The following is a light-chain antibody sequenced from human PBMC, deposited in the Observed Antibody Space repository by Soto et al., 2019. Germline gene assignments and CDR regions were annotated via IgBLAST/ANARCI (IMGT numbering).Light chain of an antibody. V-gene: IGKV1-39*01. J-gene: IGKJ5*01. CDR2: AAS. Sequence: DIQMTQSPSSLSASVGDRVTITCRASQSISSYLNWYQQKPGKAPKLLIYAASSLQSGVPSRFSGSGSGTEFTLTISSLQPEDFATYFCQQSYMDPITFGQGTRLEIK. CDR3: QQSYMDPIT. CDR1: QSISSY.